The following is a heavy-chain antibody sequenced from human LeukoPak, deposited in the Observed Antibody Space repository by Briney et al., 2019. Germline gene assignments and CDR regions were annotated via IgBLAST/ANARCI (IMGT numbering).Heavy chain of an antibody. CDR3: ARVIVGATTADY. CDR2: ISAYNGNT. D-gene: IGHD1-26*01. V-gene: IGHV1-18*01. J-gene: IGHJ4*02. Sequence: ASVKVSCKASGYTFTSYGTSWVRQAPGQGLEWMGWISAYNGNTNYAQKLQGRVTMTTDTSTSTAYMELRSLRSDDTAVYYCARVIVGATTADYWGQGTLVTVFS. CDR1: GYTFTSYG.